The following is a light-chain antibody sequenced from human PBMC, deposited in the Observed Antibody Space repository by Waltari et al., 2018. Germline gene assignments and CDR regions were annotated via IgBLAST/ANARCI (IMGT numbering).Light chain of an antibody. CDR2: AAS. Sequence: DIQMTQSHSSLSATDGDSVTITCRASQSISSYLNWYQQKPGKAPKLLIYAASSLQSGVPSRFSGSGSGTDFTLTISSLQPEDFATYYCQQSYNTPQTFGQGTKLEIK. CDR3: QQSYNTPQT. V-gene: IGKV1-39*01. CDR1: QSISSY. J-gene: IGKJ2*01.